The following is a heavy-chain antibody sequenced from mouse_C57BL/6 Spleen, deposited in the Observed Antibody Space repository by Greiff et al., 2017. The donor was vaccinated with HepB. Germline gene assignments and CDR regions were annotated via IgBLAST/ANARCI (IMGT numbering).Heavy chain of an antibody. CDR1: GFTFSSYA. J-gene: IGHJ4*01. CDR3: TRGGDYDGRNAMDY. CDR2: ISSGGDYI. D-gene: IGHD2-4*01. Sequence: EVKLMESGEGLVKPGGSLKLSCAASGFTFSSYAMSWVRQTPEKRLEWVAYISSGGDYIYYADTVKGRFTISRDNARNTLYLQMSSLKSEDTAMYYCTRGGDYDGRNAMDYWGQGTSVTVSS. V-gene: IGHV5-9-1*02.